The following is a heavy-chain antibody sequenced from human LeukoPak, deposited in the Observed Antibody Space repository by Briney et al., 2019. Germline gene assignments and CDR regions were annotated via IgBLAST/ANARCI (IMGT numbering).Heavy chain of an antibody. CDR2: IYHSGST. V-gene: IGHV4-38-2*01. CDR1: GYSISSGYY. Sequence: SETLSLTCAVSGYSISSGYYWGWIRQPPGKGLEWIGSIYHSGSTYYNPSLKSRVTISVDTSKNQFSLKLSSVTAADTAVYYCARRYGGNSRVRYFDYWGQGTLVTVSS. J-gene: IGHJ4*02. CDR3: ARRYGGNSRVRYFDY. D-gene: IGHD4-23*01.